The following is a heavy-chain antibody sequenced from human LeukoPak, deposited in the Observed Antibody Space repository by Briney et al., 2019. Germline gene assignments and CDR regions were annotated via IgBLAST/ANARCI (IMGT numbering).Heavy chain of an antibody. CDR2: INHSGST. D-gene: IGHD3-22*01. V-gene: IGHV4-34*01. J-gene: IGHJ6*03. CDR3: ARRYYDSSGYRNYYYYYYMDV. Sequence: PSETLSLTCAVYGGSFSGYYWSWIRQPPGKGLEWIGEINHSGSTNYNPSLKSRVTISVDTSKNQFSLKLSSVTAADTAVYYCARRYYDSSGYRNYYYYYYMDVWGKGTTVTISS. CDR1: GGSFSGYY.